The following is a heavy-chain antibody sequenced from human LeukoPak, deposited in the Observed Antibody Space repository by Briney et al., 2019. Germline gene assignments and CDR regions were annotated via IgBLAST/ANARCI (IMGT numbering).Heavy chain of an antibody. CDR1: GGSISSSSYY. CDR3: ARPVVVVAAPFNWFDP. Sequence: SETLSLTXTVSGGSISSSSYYWGWIRQPPGKGLEWIGSIYYSGSTYYNPSLKSRVTISVDTSKNQFSLKLSSVTAADTAVYYCARPVVVVAAPFNWFDPWGQGALVTVSS. CDR2: IYYSGST. D-gene: IGHD2-15*01. J-gene: IGHJ5*02. V-gene: IGHV4-39*01.